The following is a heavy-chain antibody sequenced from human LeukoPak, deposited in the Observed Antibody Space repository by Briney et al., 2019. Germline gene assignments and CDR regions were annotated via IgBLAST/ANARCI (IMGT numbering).Heavy chain of an antibody. V-gene: IGHV1-18*01. CDR2: ISAYNGNT. CDR1: GYTFTSYG. J-gene: IGHJ4*02. Sequence: ASVKVPCKPSGYTFTSYGISWVRQAPGQGLEWMGWISAYNGNTNYAQKLQGRVTMTTDTSTSTAYMELRSLRSDDTAVYYCARAEEHYDGSGYSFDYWGQGTLVTVSS. D-gene: IGHD3-22*01. CDR3: ARAEEHYDGSGYSFDY.